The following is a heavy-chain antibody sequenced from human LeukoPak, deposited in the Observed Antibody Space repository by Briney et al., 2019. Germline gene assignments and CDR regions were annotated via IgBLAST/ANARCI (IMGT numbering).Heavy chain of an antibody. J-gene: IGHJ4*02. Sequence: ASETLSLTCTVSGGSVSSGRYYWSWIRQPPGKGLEWIGYIYYSGSTNYNPSLKSRVTISVDTSKNQFSLKLSSVTAADTAVYYCARGPGEYDSSGYYDYWGQGTLVTVSS. D-gene: IGHD3-22*01. CDR2: IYYSGST. CDR1: GGSVSSGRYY. V-gene: IGHV4-61*01. CDR3: ARGPGEYDSSGYYDY.